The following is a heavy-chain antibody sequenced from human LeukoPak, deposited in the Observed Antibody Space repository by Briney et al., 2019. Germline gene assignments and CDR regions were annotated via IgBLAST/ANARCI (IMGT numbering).Heavy chain of an antibody. CDR3: AKTLQPVAYCGGDCYSPLDY. D-gene: IGHD2-21*02. Sequence: GGSLRLSCAASGFTFSSYAMSWVRQAPGKGLEWVSAISGSGGSTYYADSVKGRFTISRDNSKNTLYLQMNSLRAEDTAVYYCAKTLQPVAYCGGDCYSPLDYWGQGTLVTVSS. CDR1: GFTFSSYA. CDR2: ISGSGGST. J-gene: IGHJ4*02. V-gene: IGHV3-23*01.